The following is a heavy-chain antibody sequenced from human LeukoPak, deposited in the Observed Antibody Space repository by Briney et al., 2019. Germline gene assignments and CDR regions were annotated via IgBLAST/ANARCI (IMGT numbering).Heavy chain of an antibody. CDR2: ISSSSPYT. CDR3: ARAISMVRGVDY. CDR1: GFTFSSYN. Sequence: GGSLRLSCAASGFTFSSYNMNWVRQAPGKGVEGVSSISSSSPYTYYADSVKGRFTTSRDNAKNSLYLQMNSLRAEDTAVYYCARAISMVRGVDYWGQGTLVTVSS. D-gene: IGHD3-10*01. J-gene: IGHJ4*02. V-gene: IGHV3-21*01.